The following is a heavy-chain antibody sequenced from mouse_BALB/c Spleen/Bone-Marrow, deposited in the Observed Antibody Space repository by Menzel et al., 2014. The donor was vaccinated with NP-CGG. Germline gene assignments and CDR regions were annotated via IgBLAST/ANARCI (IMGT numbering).Heavy chain of an antibody. Sequence: EVQGVESGGVLVKPGGSLKLSCAASGSTFSTYAMSWVRQSPEKRLEWVAEISSGGSYTYYPDTVTGRFTISRDNAKNTLYLEMSSLRSEDTAMYYCARDGYGSSDWGQGTLVTVSA. D-gene: IGHD1-1*01. V-gene: IGHV5-9-4*01. CDR1: GSTFSTYA. CDR3: ARDGYGSSD. J-gene: IGHJ3*01. CDR2: ISSGGSYT.